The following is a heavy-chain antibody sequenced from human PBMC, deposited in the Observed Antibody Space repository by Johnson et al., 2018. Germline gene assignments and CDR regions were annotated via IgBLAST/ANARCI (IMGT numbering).Heavy chain of an antibody. CDR3: ARGTNNYHYYYIDV. CDR1: GNTLTSYD. D-gene: IGHD1-14*01. CDR2: MNPKSGNT. Sequence: VQLVESGAEVKKPGASVKVSCKASGNTLTSYDINWVRQATGQGLEWMGWMNPKSGNTAYAQKFQGRVTMTRNTSTSTSYMELSSLRSEDTAVYYCARGTNNYHYYYIDVWGKGTTVTVSS. J-gene: IGHJ6*03. V-gene: IGHV1-8*01.